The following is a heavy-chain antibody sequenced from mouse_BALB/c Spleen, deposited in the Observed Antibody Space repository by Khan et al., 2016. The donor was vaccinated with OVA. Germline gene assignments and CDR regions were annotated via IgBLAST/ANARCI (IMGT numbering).Heavy chain of an antibody. V-gene: IGHV4-1*02. Sequence: EVKLLESGCGLVQPGGSLKLSCAASGFDFSRYWMSWVRQAPGKGLEWIGEINPDSSTINYTPSLNDKFIISRDNAKNTLYLQMSKVRSEDTALYYCARGLRRYYYAMDYWGQGTSVTVSS. CDR1: GFDFSRYW. CDR2: INPDSSTI. J-gene: IGHJ4*01. D-gene: IGHD2-2*01. CDR3: ARGLRRYYYAMDY.